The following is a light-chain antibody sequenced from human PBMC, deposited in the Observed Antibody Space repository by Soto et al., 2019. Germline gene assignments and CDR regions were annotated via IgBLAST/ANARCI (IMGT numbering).Light chain of an antibody. J-gene: IGKJ4*01. V-gene: IGKV3-20*01. CDR3: QKYDYSVT. CDR2: GAS. Sequence: EIVLTQSPGTLSLSPGERATLSCRANQSVSSNCLAWYQQKPGQAPRLLIYGASSRAAAIPDRFSGSGSGTDFTLTISRLEPEDFAVYYCQKYDYSVTLCGGTNVDIK. CDR1: QSVSSNC.